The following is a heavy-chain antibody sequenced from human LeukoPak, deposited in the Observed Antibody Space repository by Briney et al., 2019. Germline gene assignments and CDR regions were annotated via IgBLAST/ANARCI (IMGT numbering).Heavy chain of an antibody. CDR2: ISSSGSTI. V-gene: IGHV3-11*04. Sequence: GGSLRLSCAASGFTFSDYYMSWIRQAPGKGLEWVSYISSSGSTIYYADSVKGRFTISRDNAKNSLYLQMNSLRAEDRAVYYCARDWCSSTSCYSSSFYAFDIWGQGTMVTVSS. J-gene: IGHJ3*02. CDR1: GFTFSDYY. CDR3: ARDWCSSTSCYSSSFYAFDI. D-gene: IGHD2-2*02.